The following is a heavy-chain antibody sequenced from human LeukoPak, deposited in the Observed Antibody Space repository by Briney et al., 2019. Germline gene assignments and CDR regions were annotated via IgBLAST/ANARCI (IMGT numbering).Heavy chain of an antibody. Sequence: SETLSLTCTVSGGSISSYYWSWIRQPAGKGLEWIGYIYYSGSTNYNPSLKSRVTISVDTSKNQFSLKLSSVTAADTAVYYCARGRLVPAAITGTGPYYYMDVWGKGTTVTVSS. CDR1: GGSISSYY. CDR3: ARGRLVPAAITGTGPYYYMDV. J-gene: IGHJ6*03. V-gene: IGHV4-59*01. CDR2: IYYSGST. D-gene: IGHD2-2*02.